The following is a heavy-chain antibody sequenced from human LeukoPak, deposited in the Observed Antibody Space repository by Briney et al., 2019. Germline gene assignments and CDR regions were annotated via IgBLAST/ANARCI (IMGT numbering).Heavy chain of an antibody. D-gene: IGHD4-23*01. CDR2: SLHSGSA. CDR3: ARARAGGPLDP. V-gene: IGHV4-34*12. J-gene: IGHJ5*02. CDR1: GASFNDYY. Sequence: SETLSLTCAVYGASFNDYYWSWIRQPPGKGLEWIGESLHSGSANYNPSLKSRVTISVDKSKNQFSLKLNSVTAADTAVYYCARARAGGPLDPWGQGTLVTVSS.